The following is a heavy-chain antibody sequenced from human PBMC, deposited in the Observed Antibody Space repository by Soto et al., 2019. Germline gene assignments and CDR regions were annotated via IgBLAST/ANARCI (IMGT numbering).Heavy chain of an antibody. CDR2: IYWDDAK. CDR3: AHAYGGRSLY. J-gene: IGHJ4*02. CDR1: GFSLSTSRVG. Sequence: QITLKESGPTLVKPTQTLTLTCTFSGFSLSTSRVGVGWIRQPPGKALEWLAVIYWDDAKTYRPSLKSRLTITKHTSQHQVALTMTNMDPVDTATYYCAHAYGGRSLYWGQGTLVTVSS. V-gene: IGHV2-5*02. D-gene: IGHD1-26*01.